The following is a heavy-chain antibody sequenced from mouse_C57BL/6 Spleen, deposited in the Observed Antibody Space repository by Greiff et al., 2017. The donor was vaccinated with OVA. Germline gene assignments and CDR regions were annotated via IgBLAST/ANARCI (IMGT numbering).Heavy chain of an antibody. V-gene: IGHV1-18*01. D-gene: IGHD4-1*01. J-gene: IGHJ3*01. CDR3: ATNCFSWFAY. Sequence: VQLQQSGPELVKPGASVKIPCKASGYTFTDYNMDWVQQSHGKSLEWIGDLNPNNGGTSYNQKFKGKATLTVDKSSSTAYMELRSLTSEDTAVYYCATNCFSWFAYWGQGTLVTVSA. CDR2: LNPNNGGT. CDR1: GYTFTDYN.